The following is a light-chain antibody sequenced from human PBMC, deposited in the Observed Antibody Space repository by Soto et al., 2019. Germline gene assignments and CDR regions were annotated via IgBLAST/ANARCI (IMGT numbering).Light chain of an antibody. Sequence: DIQMTQSPSTLSASVGDRVTITCRASQSISSWLAWYQQKPGKAPNLLIYDASILESGLPSRFSGSGSGTEFTLTICRLQPDDFATYYCQQYNSYSQTFGQGTKVEIK. CDR1: QSISSW. CDR3: QQYNSYSQT. V-gene: IGKV1-5*01. CDR2: DAS. J-gene: IGKJ1*01.